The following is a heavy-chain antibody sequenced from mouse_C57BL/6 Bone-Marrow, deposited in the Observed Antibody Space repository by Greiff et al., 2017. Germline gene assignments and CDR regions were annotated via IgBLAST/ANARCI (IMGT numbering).Heavy chain of an antibody. Sequence: EVMLVESGGDLVKPGGSLKLSCAASGFTFSSYGMSWVRQTPDKRLAWVATISSGGSYTYYPDSVKGRFTISRDNAKNTLYLQMSSLKSEDTAMYYCASSPIYDGYEGFAWFAYWGQGTLVTVSA. J-gene: IGHJ3*01. CDR2: ISSGGSYT. V-gene: IGHV5-6*02. D-gene: IGHD2-3*01. CDR3: ASSPIYDGYEGFAWFAY. CDR1: GFTFSSYG.